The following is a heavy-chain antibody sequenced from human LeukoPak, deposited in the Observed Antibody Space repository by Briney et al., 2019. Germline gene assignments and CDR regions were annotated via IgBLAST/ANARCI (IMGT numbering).Heavy chain of an antibody. CDR1: GFTFSSFD. CDR3: AKKDGGLGEGTFDY. J-gene: IGHJ4*02. D-gene: IGHD3-10*01. CDR2: IRNDGSNK. V-gene: IGHV3-30*02. Sequence: GGSLRLSCAASGFTFSSFDIHWVRQAPGKGLQWVAFIRNDGSNKYYADSVRDRFTISRDNSKNTLYLQMNSLRAEDTAMYYCAKKDGGLGEGTFDYWGQGTLVTVSS.